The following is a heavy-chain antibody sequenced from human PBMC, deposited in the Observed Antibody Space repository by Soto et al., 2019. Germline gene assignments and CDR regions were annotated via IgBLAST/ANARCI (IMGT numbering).Heavy chain of an antibody. CDR3: ARSITIFGVVINNGMDV. Sequence: EASVKVSCKASGGTFSSYAISWVRQAPGQGLEWMGGIIPIFGTANYAQKFQGRVTITADESTSTAYMELSSLRSEDTAVYYCARSITIFGVVINNGMDVWGQGTTVTVSS. D-gene: IGHD3-3*01. CDR1: GGTFSSYA. V-gene: IGHV1-69*13. CDR2: IIPIFGTA. J-gene: IGHJ6*02.